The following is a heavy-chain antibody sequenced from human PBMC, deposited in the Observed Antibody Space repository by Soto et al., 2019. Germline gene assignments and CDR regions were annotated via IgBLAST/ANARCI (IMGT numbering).Heavy chain of an antibody. D-gene: IGHD4-4*01. Sequence: GGSLRLSCAASGFTFSSYAMSWVRQAPGKGLEWVSAISGRGGSTYYADSVKGRFTISRDNSKNTLYLQMNSLRAEDTAVYYCAKDGMTTVTTIFYYYYMDVWGKGTTVTVSS. J-gene: IGHJ6*03. CDR2: ISGRGGST. CDR3: AKDGMTTVTTIFYYYYMDV. V-gene: IGHV3-23*01. CDR1: GFTFSSYA.